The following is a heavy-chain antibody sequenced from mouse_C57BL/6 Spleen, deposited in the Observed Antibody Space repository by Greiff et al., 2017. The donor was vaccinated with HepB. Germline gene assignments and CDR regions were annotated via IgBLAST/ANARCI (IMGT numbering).Heavy chain of an antibody. Sequence: QVQLQQPGAELVKPGASVKLSCKASGYTFTSYWMHWVKQRPGQGLEWIGMIHPNSGSTNYNEKFKSKATLTVDKSSSTAYMQLSSLTSEDSEVYDCARSGDYDMGYYYAMDYWGQGTSVTVSS. V-gene: IGHV1-64*01. CDR3: ARSGDYDMGYYYAMDY. CDR1: GYTFTSYW. CDR2: IHPNSGST. D-gene: IGHD2-4*01. J-gene: IGHJ4*01.